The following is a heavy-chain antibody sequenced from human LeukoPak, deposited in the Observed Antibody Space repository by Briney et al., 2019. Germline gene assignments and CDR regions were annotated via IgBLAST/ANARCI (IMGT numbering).Heavy chain of an antibody. D-gene: IGHD5-12*01. CDR1: GGSISSYY. V-gene: IGHV4-59*01. CDR3: ARALVRATMVWYFDL. J-gene: IGHJ2*01. CDR2: IYYSGST. Sequence: SETLSLACTVSGGSISSYYWSWIRQPPGKGLEWIGYIYYSGSTNYNPSLKSRVTISVDTSKNQFSLKLSSVTAADTAVYYCARALVRATMVWYFDLWGRGTLVTVSS.